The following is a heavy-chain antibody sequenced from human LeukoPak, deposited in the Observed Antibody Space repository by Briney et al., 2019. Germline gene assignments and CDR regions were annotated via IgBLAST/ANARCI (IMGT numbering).Heavy chain of an antibody. Sequence: GGSLRLSCSASGFTFRTYAMAWVRQAPGKGLEWVSSVNDFGGDAYYADSVRGRFTISRDNSKNTLFLQMNSLRDEDTALYYCVREAGYCASVCLKSNWFDPWGQGTLVTVSS. J-gene: IGHJ5*02. CDR3: VREAGYCASVCLKSNWFDP. CDR1: GFTFRTYA. D-gene: IGHD2-15*01. CDR2: VNDFGGDA. V-gene: IGHV3-23*01.